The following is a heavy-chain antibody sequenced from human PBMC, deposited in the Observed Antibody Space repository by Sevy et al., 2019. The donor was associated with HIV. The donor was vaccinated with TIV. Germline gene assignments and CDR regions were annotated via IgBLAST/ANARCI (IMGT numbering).Heavy chain of an antibody. V-gene: IGHV3-30-3*01. J-gene: IGHJ4*01. CDR1: GFAFSTHA. D-gene: IGHD1-26*01. CDR2: ISYEGTET. Sequence: GGSLRLSCAASGFAFSTHAMHWVRQAPGKGLEWVAVISYEGTETFYAASVEGRFTISRDNSKKMLSLQINSLKPEDTAVYYCARDGGYSIKWYPLYWGQGTLVTVSS. CDR3: ARDGGYSIKWYPLY.